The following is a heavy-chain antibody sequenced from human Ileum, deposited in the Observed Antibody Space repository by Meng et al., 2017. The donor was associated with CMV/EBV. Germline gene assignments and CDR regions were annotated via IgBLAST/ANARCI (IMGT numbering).Heavy chain of an antibody. CDR3: VRGTRDWKGVDY. J-gene: IGHJ4*02. CDR2: IAPDGGWR. V-gene: IGHV3-74*01. Sequence: GGSLRLSCAASGFTFSGHWMHWVRQPPGKGLMWVSEIAPDGGWRRDADSVKGRFSISRDNAKSTLFLQMNSLRVEDTAVYYCVRGTRDWKGVDYWAQGALVTVSS. CDR1: GFTFSGHW. D-gene: IGHD1-1*01.